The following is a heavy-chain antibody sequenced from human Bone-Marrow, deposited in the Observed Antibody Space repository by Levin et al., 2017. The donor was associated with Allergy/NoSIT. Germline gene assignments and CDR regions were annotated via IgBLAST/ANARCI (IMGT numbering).Heavy chain of an antibody. D-gene: IGHD6-13*01. J-gene: IGHJ4*02. CDR3: ARSKYSSTPYYFDY. CDR2: IYYSGST. Sequence: SPTLSLTCTVSGGSINNYYWSWIRQPPGKGLEWIGYIYYSGSTNYNPSLKSRVTISVDTSKNQFSLKLSSVTAADTAVYYCARSKYSSTPYYFDYWGQGTLVTVSS. CDR1: GGSINNYY. V-gene: IGHV4-59*01.